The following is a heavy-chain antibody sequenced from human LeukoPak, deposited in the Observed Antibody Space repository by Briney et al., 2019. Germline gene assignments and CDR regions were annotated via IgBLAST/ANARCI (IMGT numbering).Heavy chain of an antibody. J-gene: IGHJ4*02. D-gene: IGHD3-10*01. Sequence: SETLSPTCTVSGGSISSNSYYWGWIRQPPGKGLEWIGSIYYSGSTYYNPSLKNRLTISVDTSKNQFSLKLSSVTAADTAVYYCARTRYYYGSRSYGAPYYFDYWGQGTLVTVSS. V-gene: IGHV4-39*01. CDR3: ARTRYYYGSRSYGAPYYFDY. CDR2: IYYSGST. CDR1: GGSISSNSYY.